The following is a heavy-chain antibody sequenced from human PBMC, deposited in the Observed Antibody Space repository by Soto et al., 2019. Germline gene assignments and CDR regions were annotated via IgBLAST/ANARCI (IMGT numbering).Heavy chain of an antibody. D-gene: IGHD1-7*01. CDR3: AREITGTLSNWFDP. J-gene: IGHJ5*02. CDR2: IIPILGIA. Sequence: SVKVSCKAFGGTFSSYTISWVRQAPGQGLEWMGRIIPILGIANYAQKFQGRVTITADKSTSTAYMELSSLRSEDTAVYYCAREITGTLSNWFDPWGQGTLVTVSS. V-gene: IGHV1-69*04. CDR1: GGTFSSYT.